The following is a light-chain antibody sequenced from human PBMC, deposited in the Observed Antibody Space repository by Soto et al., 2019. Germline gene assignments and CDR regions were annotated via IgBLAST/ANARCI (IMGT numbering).Light chain of an antibody. J-gene: IGKJ4*01. CDR1: QSINSNY. Sequence: EIVLTQSPCTLSLSPGDRATLSCRASQSINSNYLAWYQQKPGQVPRLFIYDASNRATGIPARFSGSGSGTDFTLTISSLEPEDFAVYYCQQRSNWPFFGGGTKVDIK. CDR3: QQRSNWPF. V-gene: IGKV3-11*01. CDR2: DAS.